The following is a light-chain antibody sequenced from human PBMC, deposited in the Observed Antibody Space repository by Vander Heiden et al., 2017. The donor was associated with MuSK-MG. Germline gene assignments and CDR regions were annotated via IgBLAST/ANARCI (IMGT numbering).Light chain of an antibody. V-gene: IGKV3-15*01. CDR2: GAS. J-gene: IGKJ4*01. CDR1: QSVSSN. Sequence: EIVMTQSPATLSVSPGERATLSCRASQSVSSNLAWYQQKPGQAPRHLIYGASTRDTGIPARFSGSGYGKEFTLTISSRQSEDFAVYYCQQYKNWPPITFGGGTKVEIK. CDR3: QQYKNWPPIT.